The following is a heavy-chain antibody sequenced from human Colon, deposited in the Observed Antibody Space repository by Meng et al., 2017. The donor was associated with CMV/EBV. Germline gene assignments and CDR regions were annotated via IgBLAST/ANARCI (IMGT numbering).Heavy chain of an antibody. CDR1: GDSIRSYY. D-gene: IGHD6-13*01. Sequence: SETLSLTCTVSGDSIRSYYWTWIRQSPGRGLEFIGHIFSGGSPNYNPSLNSRVTITQDIVKNQFSLKLTSVTAADTATYYCARDFSSYFDYWGQGILVTVSS. CDR2: IFSGGSP. J-gene: IGHJ4*02. CDR3: ARDFSSYFDY. V-gene: IGHV4-59*01.